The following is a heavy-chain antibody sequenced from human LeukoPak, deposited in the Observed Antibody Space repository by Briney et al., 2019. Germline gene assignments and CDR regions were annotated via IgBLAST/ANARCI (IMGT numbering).Heavy chain of an antibody. D-gene: IGHD2-15*01. CDR3: ARASLPGGARCRGGSCYELDF. CDR1: GFRFHNFA. J-gene: IGHJ4*02. CDR2: ISVDASRS. V-gene: IGHV3-30*04. Sequence: GGSLRLSCLASGFRFHNFAMQWVRQAPAKGLEGVAVISVDASRSGSADSVQGRFTISRDNSKNTLYLQMDSLRDEDSAVYFCARASLPGGARCRGGSCYELDFWGRGTLVTVSS.